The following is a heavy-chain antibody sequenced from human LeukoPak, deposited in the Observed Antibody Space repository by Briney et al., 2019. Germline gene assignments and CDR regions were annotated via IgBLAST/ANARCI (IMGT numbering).Heavy chain of an antibody. V-gene: IGHV4-59*08. Sequence: SETLSLTCTVSGGSITSYYWSWIRQPPGKGLEWIGYLFHSGTRRYNPSLKSRVTISADTTKNQIFLTLNSTTAADTAVYYCARRRGWKQQLVYFDYWGRGTLATVSS. D-gene: IGHD6-13*01. J-gene: IGHJ4*02. CDR1: GGSITSYY. CDR3: ARRRGWKQQLVYFDY. CDR2: LFHSGTR.